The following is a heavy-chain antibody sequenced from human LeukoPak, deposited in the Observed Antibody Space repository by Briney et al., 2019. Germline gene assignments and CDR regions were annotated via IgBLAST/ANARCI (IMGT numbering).Heavy chain of an antibody. D-gene: IGHD6-19*01. CDR1: GFTLSTYP. J-gene: IGHJ4*02. Sequence: GGSLRLSCAASGFTLSTYPMTCVRECPGEGLEWVSSIYPSGYSTFYADSVKGRFTICRDNSKNTLYLQMSSRRTMDTAIYYCAKDVVPDSGWDLDYWGQGTLVTVSS. V-gene: IGHV3-23*01. CDR2: IYPSGYST. CDR3: AKDVVPDSGWDLDY.